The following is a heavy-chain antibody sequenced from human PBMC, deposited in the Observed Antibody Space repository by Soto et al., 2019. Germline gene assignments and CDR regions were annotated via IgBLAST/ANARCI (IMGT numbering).Heavy chain of an antibody. Sequence: PGGSLRLSCAASGFTFDDYAMHWVRQAPGKGLEWVSLISWDGGSTYYADSVKGRFTISRDNSKNSLYLQMNSLRAEDTALYYCAKDIGSTSPYGMDVWGQGTTVTVSS. CDR2: ISWDGGST. CDR3: AKDIGSTSPYGMDV. CDR1: GFTFDDYA. V-gene: IGHV3-43D*04. D-gene: IGHD2-2*01. J-gene: IGHJ6*02.